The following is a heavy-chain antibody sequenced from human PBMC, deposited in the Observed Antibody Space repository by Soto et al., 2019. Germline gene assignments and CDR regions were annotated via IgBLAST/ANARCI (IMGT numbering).Heavy chain of an antibody. Sequence: VKVSCKASGGTCSMYAISCVLQSGGQWLDWMGGIIPIFGTANYAQKFQGRVTITADKSTSTAYMELSSLRSEDTAVYYCARSGSRDYDAFDIWGQGTMVTVSS. D-gene: IGHD5-12*01. J-gene: IGHJ3*02. V-gene: IGHV1-69*13. CDR1: GGTCSMYA. CDR2: IIPIFGTA. CDR3: ARSGSRDYDAFDI.